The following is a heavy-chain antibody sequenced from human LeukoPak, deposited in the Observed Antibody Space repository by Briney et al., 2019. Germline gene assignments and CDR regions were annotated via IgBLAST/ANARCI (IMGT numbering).Heavy chain of an antibody. CDR2: ISWNSGSI. CDR3: ARSWSSGYWFPATASFDY. J-gene: IGHJ4*02. V-gene: IGHV3-9*01. CDR1: GFTFDDYA. D-gene: IGHD3-22*01. Sequence: GGSLRLSCAASGFTFDDYAMHWVRQAPGKGLEWVSGISWNSGSIGYADSVKGRFTISRDNAKNSLYLQMNSLRAEDTAVYYCARSWSSGYWFPATASFDYWGQGTLVTVSS.